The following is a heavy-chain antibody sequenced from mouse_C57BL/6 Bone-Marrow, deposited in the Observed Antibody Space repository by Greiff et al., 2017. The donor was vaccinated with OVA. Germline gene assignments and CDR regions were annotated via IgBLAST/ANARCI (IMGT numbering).Heavy chain of an antibody. CDR2: IYPGSGST. Sequence: QVQLQQPGAELVKPGASVKMSCKASGYTFTSYWITWVKQRPGQGLEWIGDIYPGSGSTNYNEKFKSKATLTVDTSSSTAYMQLSSLTSEDSAVYYSAGGVTTEGYYAMDYWGQGTSVTVSS. D-gene: IGHD2-2*01. CDR3: AGGVTTEGYYAMDY. J-gene: IGHJ4*01. V-gene: IGHV1-55*01. CDR1: GYTFTSYW.